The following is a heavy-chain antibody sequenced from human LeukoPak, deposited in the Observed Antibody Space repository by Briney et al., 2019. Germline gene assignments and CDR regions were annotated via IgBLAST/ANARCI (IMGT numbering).Heavy chain of an antibody. J-gene: IGHJ4*02. CDR3: AKASDYVDSF. CDR2: IRYDGGNK. V-gene: IGHV3-30*02. D-gene: IGHD4-17*01. Sequence: GGSLRLSCAASGFTFSSYGMHWVRQAPGKGLEWVAFIRYDGGNKYYADSVKGRFTISRDNSKNTLYLQMDSLRDEDTAVYYCAKASDYVDSFWGQGTLVTVSS. CDR1: GFTFSSYG.